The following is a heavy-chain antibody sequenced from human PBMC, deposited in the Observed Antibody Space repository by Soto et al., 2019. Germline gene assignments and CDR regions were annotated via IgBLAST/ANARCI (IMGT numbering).Heavy chain of an antibody. CDR2: INHSGRT. Sequence: PSETLSLTCAVHVGSFSGYCWSWIRQPPGKWLEWIGEINHSGRTNYNPSLKSRVTISVDTSKSQFSLKLSSVTAADTAVYYCARGRKYYDFWSGYSHPRYYFNYWGQGTLVTVSS. D-gene: IGHD3-3*01. CDR3: ARGRKYYDFWSGYSHPRYYFNY. V-gene: IGHV4-34*01. J-gene: IGHJ4*02. CDR1: VGSFSGYC.